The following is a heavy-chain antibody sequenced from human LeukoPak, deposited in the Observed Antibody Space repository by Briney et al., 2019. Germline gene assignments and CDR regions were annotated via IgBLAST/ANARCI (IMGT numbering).Heavy chain of an antibody. CDR3: ARDAPPYSGSYYLDY. V-gene: IGHV3-23*01. J-gene: IGHJ4*02. Sequence: GGSLRLSCAASGFTLTTFAMSWVRQAPGKGLEWVSSISAAGTTYYADSMKGRFTMSRDSSKNTLYLQMNSLRAEDTAVYYCARDAPPYSGSYYLDYWGQGTLVTVSS. D-gene: IGHD1-26*01. CDR2: ISAAGTT. CDR1: GFTLTTFA.